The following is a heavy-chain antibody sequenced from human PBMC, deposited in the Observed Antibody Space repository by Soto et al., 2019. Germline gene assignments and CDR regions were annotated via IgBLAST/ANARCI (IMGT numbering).Heavy chain of an antibody. Sequence: PSETLSLTCAVSGGSISSGGYYWSWIRQHPGKGLEWIGHIYYSGSTDYNPSLKSRVTISVDTSKNQFSLKLSSVTAADTAVYYCARVFSDSSSFFDPWGQGTLVTVSS. CDR3: ARVFSDSSSFFDP. CDR2: IYYSGST. V-gene: IGHV4-31*11. D-gene: IGHD6-13*01. CDR1: GGSISSGGYY. J-gene: IGHJ5*02.